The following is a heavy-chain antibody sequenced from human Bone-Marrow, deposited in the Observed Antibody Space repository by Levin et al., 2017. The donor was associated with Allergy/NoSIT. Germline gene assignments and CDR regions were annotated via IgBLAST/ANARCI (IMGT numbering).Heavy chain of an antibody. CDR2: TYYRSKWNT. CDR3: ARGRNNAFDI. CDR1: GDSLSSNGVA. V-gene: IGHV6-1*01. Sequence: LRLSCAISGDSLSSNGVAWNWIRQSPSGGLEWLGRTYYRSKWNTDYAPSVKSRITVTPDTSKSQFSLQLNSVIPEDTAVYYCARGRNNAFDIWGQGTIVTVSS. J-gene: IGHJ3*02. D-gene: IGHD1-14*01.